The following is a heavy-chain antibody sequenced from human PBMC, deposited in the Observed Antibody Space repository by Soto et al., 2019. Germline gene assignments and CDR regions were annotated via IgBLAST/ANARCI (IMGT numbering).Heavy chain of an antibody. Sequence: EVQLVESGGGLVQPGGSLRLTCAASGFTFSIYSMNWVRQAPGKGLEWVSYIMPGSSHIFYADSVKGRFTISRDNAKSSLYLQKNNLRAVDTALYYCALEKMGATAVHVFDISGQRTMVTVCS. V-gene: IGHV3-48*01. D-gene: IGHD1-26*01. CDR3: ALEKMGATAVHVFDI. CDR1: GFTFSIYS. CDR2: IMPGSSHI. J-gene: IGHJ3*02.